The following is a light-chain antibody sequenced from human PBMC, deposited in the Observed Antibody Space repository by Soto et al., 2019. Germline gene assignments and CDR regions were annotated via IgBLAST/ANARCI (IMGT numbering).Light chain of an antibody. Sequence: QSALTQPASVSGSPGQSITISCTGTSSDVGGYSYVSWYQQLPGKAPKLMIYDVSDRPSGVSNRFSGSKSGNTASLTISGLQAEDEADYFCSSYSISTAYLFGTGTKLTVL. CDR3: SSYSISTAYL. CDR2: DVS. J-gene: IGLJ1*01. CDR1: SSDVGGYSY. V-gene: IGLV2-14*01.